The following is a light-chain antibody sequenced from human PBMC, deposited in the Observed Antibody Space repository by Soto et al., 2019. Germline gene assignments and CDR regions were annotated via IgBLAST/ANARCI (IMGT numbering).Light chain of an antibody. CDR1: QSISSY. CDR2: AAS. CDR3: QQSYSTPRT. V-gene: IGKV1-39*01. J-gene: IGKJ1*01. Sequence: DIQMTQSPSSLSASVGDRVTITCRASQSISSYLNWYQQKPGKAPKLLIYAASSFQSGVPSRFTGSGAGTDFTLTICSLQPEDFATYYCQQSYSTPRTFGQGTKVEIK.